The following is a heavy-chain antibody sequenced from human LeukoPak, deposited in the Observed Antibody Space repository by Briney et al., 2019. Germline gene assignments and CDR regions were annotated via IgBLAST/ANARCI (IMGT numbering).Heavy chain of an antibody. V-gene: IGHV4-39*01. D-gene: IGHD1-26*01. CDR1: GDSVSSSNYY. CDR3: ARWRGKWDVNWFDP. CDR2: LYYDGRT. Sequence: SETLSLTCTVFGDSVSSSNYYWAWFRQPPGKGLDWIGSLYYDGRTYYSPSLESRVTVSVDTSKSQFALKLTSVTAADTAVYYCARWRGKWDVNWFDPWGPGTLVTVSS. J-gene: IGHJ5*02.